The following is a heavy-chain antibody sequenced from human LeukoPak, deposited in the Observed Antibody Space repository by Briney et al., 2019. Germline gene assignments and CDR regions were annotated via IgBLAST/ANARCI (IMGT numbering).Heavy chain of an antibody. CDR1: GFTFSSYE. D-gene: IGHD3-16*01. CDR3: ASLYIPLMTWSGGWFDP. Sequence: GGSLRLSCAASGFTFSSYEMNWARQAPGKGLEWVSYISSSGSTIYYADSVKGRFTISRDNAKNSLYLQMNSLRAEDTAVYYCASLYIPLMTWSGGWFDPWGQGTLVTVSS. J-gene: IGHJ5*02. CDR2: ISSSGSTI. V-gene: IGHV3-48*03.